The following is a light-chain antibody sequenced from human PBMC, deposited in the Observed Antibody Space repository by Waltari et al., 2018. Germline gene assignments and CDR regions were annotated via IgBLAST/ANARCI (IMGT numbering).Light chain of an antibody. CDR3: MIWHRSASV. V-gene: IGLV5-45*01. Sequence: QAVLTQPASLSASPGASARLTCTLRSCTNVGNHRIHWYQQKSGKPPQYLLSYKSDSDKQQASGVPSRLSGSKDASANAGILLISGLESEDESDYCCMIWHRSASVFGGWSKLTVL. J-gene: IGLJ2*01. CDR1: SCTNVGNHR. CDR2: YKSDSDK.